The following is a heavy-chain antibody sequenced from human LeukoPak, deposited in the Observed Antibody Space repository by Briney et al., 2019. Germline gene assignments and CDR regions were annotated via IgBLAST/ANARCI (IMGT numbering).Heavy chain of an antibody. D-gene: IGHD3-10*02. CDR1: GFTFDDYG. Sequence: AGGSLRLSCAASGFTFDDYGMSWVRQAPGKGLEWVSGINWNGGSTGYADSVKGRFTISRDNAKNSLYLQMNSLRAEDTAVYCCAELGITMIGGVWGKGTTVTISS. CDR2: INWNGGST. CDR3: AELGITMIGGV. V-gene: IGHV3-20*04. J-gene: IGHJ6*04.